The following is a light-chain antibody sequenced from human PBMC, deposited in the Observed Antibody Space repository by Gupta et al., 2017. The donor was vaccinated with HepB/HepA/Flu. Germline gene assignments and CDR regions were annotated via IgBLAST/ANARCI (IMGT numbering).Light chain of an antibody. CDR1: QDISNY. CDR3: QQYDNLPRT. CDR2: DAS. Sequence: IQMTPSPSSLSASVGDRVTITCQASQDISNYLNWYQQKPGKAPKLLIYDASNWETGVPSRFSGSGSGTDFTFTISSLQPEDIATYYWQQYDNLPRTFGQGTKVEIK. J-gene: IGKJ1*01. V-gene: IGKV1-33*01.